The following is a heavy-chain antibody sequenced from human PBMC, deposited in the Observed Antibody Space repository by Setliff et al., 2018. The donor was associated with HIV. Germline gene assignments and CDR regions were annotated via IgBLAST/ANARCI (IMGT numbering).Heavy chain of an antibody. CDR1: GFTFSNYE. Sequence: GGSLRLSCAASGFTFSNYEMNWVRQAPGKGLEWVSAISGSGGSTYYADSVKGRFTIARDNSKNTLFLQMNSLRAEDTAVYYCAKDRRYYYGSGSYAAETWGQGTLVTVSS. CDR3: AKDRRYYYGSGSYAAET. V-gene: IGHV3-23*01. CDR2: ISGSGGST. D-gene: IGHD3-10*01. J-gene: IGHJ5*02.